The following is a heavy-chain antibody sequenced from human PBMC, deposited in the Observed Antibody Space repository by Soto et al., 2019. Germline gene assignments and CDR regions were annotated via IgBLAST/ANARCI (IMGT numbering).Heavy chain of an antibody. CDR2: INPSGGST. CDR3: ASPLAVAGTGDAFDI. V-gene: IGHV1-46*03. CDR1: GYTFTSYY. D-gene: IGHD6-19*01. Sequence: GASVKVSCKASGYTFTSYYMHWVRQAPGQGLEWMGIINPSGGSTSYAQKFQGRVTMTRDTSTSTVYMELSSLRSEDTAVYYCASPLAVAGTGDAFDIWGQGTMVTVS. J-gene: IGHJ3*02.